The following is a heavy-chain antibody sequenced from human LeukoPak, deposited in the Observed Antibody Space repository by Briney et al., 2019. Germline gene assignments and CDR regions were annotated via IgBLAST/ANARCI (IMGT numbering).Heavy chain of an antibody. D-gene: IGHD1-26*01. J-gene: IGHJ3*02. CDR3: ARRISANAFDI. Sequence: SETLSLTCAVSGGSISGYDWSWIRQPAGKGLEWIGRIYTSGSTNYNPSLKSQVTMSVDTSKNQFSLKLRSVTAADTAVYFCARRISANAFDIWGQGTMVTVSS. CDR1: GGSISGYD. CDR2: IYTSGST. V-gene: IGHV4-4*07.